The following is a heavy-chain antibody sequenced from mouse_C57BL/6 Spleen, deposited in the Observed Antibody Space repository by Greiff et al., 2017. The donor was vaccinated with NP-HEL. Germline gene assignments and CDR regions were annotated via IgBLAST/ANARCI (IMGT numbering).Heavy chain of an antibody. CDR1: GYTFTSYW. CDR3: SRSPLRRPFAD. J-gene: IGHJ3*01. V-gene: IGHV1-55*01. D-gene: IGHD2-12*01. Sequence: QVQLQQPGAELVKPGASVKMSCKASGYTFTSYWITWVKQRPGQGLEWIGDIYPGSGSTTYNEKFKSKATLTVDTSSSTAYMPLSSLTSEYSAVYYCSRSPLRRPFADWGQGTLVTVSA. CDR2: IYPGSGST.